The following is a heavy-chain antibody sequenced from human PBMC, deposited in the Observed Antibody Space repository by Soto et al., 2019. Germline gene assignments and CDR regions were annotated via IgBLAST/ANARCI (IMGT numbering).Heavy chain of an antibody. J-gene: IGHJ3*02. CDR1: GFTFTSSA. V-gene: IGHV1-58*01. CDR2: SVVGSGNT. D-gene: IGHD2-15*01. CDR3: AAGIGLGAFDI. Sequence: QMQLVQSGPEVKKPGTSVKVSCKASGFTFTSSAVQWVRQARGQRLEWIGWSVVGSGNTNYAQKFQERVTITRDMSTSTAYMELSSLRSEDTAVYYCAAGIGLGAFDIWGQGTMVTVSS.